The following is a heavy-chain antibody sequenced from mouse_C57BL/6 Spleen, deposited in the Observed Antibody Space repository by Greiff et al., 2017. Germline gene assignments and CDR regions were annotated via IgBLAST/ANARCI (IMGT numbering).Heavy chain of an antibody. CDR3: ARKGAIGYYAMDY. D-gene: IGHD3-1*01. CDR2: IYPGSGST. Sequence: VQLQQPGAELVKPGASVKMSCKASGYTFTSYWITWVKQRPGQGLEWIGDIYPGSGSTNYNEKFKSKATLTVDTSSSTAYMQLSSLTSEDSAVYYCARKGAIGYYAMDYWGQGTSVTVSS. J-gene: IGHJ4*01. CDR1: GYTFTSYW. V-gene: IGHV1-55*01.